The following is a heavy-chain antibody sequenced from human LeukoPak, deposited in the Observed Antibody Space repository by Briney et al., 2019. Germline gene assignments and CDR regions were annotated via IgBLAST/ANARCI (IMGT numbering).Heavy chain of an antibody. J-gene: IGHJ6*04. CDR1: GGSISSYY. CDR3: ARGKSGYSGYSPTSGYYYGMDV. D-gene: IGHD5-12*01. Sequence: SETLSLTCTVSGGSISSYYCRWIRQPPGKGLEWIGYIYYSGSTNYNPSLKSRVTISVDTSKNQFSLKLSSVTAADTAVYYCARGKSGYSGYSPTSGYYYGMDVWGKGTTVTVSS. CDR2: IYYSGST. V-gene: IGHV4-59*01.